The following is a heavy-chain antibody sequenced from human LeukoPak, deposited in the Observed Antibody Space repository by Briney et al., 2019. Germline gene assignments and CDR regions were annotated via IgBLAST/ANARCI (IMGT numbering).Heavy chain of an antibody. V-gene: IGHV5-51*01. CDR2: IYPGNSDT. CDR1: GYSFTSYW. CDR3: ARYTTAAFDF. J-gene: IGHJ4*02. Sequence: GESLKISFKGSGYSFTSYWIGWVRQMPGKGLEWMGIIYPGNSDTRESPSFQGQFTISADKSISTAYLQWSSLKASDTAIYYCARYTTAAFDFWGQGTLVTVSS. D-gene: IGHD6-13*01.